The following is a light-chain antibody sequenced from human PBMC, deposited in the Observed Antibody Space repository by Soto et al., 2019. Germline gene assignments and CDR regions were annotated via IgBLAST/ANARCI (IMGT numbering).Light chain of an antibody. CDR1: QDISNY. V-gene: IGKV1-33*01. CDR3: QQYDNLPFT. J-gene: IGKJ4*01. Sequence: DIQMNQSPSSLSAAVGDRVTITCQASQDISNYLNWYQQKPGKAPKLLIYDASNLETGVPSRFSGSGSETDFTCTISSLRPADIAPYSCQQYDNLPFTFGGGTKVEIK. CDR2: DAS.